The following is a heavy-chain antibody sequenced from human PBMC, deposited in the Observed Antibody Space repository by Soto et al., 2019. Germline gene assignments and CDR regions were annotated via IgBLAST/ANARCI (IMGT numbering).Heavy chain of an antibody. CDR1: GFSFSTYA. J-gene: IGHJ4*02. V-gene: IGHV3-23*01. D-gene: IGHD1-26*01. CDR3: ATRVGLTGRYYFDY. Sequence: GSLRLSCAASGFSFSTYAMSWVRQAPGKGLEWVSTISGTGGTTDYADSVKGRFTISRDNSKNTLFIQMNSLRAEDTAVYYCATRVGLTGRYYFDYWGQGTLVTVSS. CDR2: ISGTGGTT.